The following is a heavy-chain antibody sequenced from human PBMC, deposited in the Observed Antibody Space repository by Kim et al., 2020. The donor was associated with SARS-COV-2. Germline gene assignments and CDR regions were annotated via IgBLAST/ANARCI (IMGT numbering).Heavy chain of an antibody. V-gene: IGHV1-2*06. D-gene: IGHD3-22*01. J-gene: IGHJ4*02. Sequence: ASVKVSCKASGYTFTGYYMHWVRQAPGQGLEWMGRINPNSGGTNYAQKFQGRVTMTRDTSISTAYMELSRLRSDDTAVYYCARDPTYYYDSSGPNHFDYWGQGTLVTVSS. CDR2: INPNSGGT. CDR1: GYTFTGYY. CDR3: ARDPTYYYDSSGPNHFDY.